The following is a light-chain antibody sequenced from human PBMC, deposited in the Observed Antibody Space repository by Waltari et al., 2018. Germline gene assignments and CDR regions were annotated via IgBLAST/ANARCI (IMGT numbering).Light chain of an antibody. J-gene: IGKJ2*01. Sequence: DILMRQSPESLSASVGDRVTITCRARETIVGYLAWYQSKPGKAPKLLIFGGSTLQNGVSSGCAGSGSDTEFTLSINGLQADDFATYCCQQTFGGPFTFGQGT. CDR2: GGS. CDR3: QQTFGGPFT. CDR1: ETIVGY. V-gene: IGKV1-39*01.